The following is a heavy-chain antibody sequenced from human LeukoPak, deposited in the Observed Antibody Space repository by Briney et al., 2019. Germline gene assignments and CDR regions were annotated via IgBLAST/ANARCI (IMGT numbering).Heavy chain of an antibody. CDR3: ARPTSKLGSFDY. CDR1: GVSISSSNYY. V-gene: IGHV4-39*01. Sequence: SETLSLTCTVSGVSISSSNYYWGWIRQPPGKGLEWIGTIYYSGSTYYNPSLKSRITISVDTSKNQFSLKMRSVTAADTAVYYCARPTSKLGSFDYWGQGTLVTVSS. J-gene: IGHJ4*02. D-gene: IGHD2/OR15-2a*01. CDR2: IYYSGST.